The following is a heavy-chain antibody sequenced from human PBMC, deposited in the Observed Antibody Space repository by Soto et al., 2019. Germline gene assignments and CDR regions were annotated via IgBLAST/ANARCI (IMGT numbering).Heavy chain of an antibody. D-gene: IGHD6-19*01. CDR2: ISRGGDKT. J-gene: IGHJ4*02. V-gene: IGHV3-23*01. CDR1: GFTFGSYA. CDR3: AKDFTGVSRGWAPFDS. Sequence: EVQLLESGGTLVQPGGSLRLSCAASGFTFGSYAMAWVRQAPGKGLEWVSGISRGGDKTYYKDSVKGRFTISRDNSNNAIYLQMNSLRAEDTAIYYSAKDFTGVSRGWAPFDSWGQGTLVTVSS.